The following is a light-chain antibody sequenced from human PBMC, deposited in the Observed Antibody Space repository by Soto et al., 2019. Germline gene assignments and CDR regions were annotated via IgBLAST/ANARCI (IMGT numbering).Light chain of an antibody. CDR1: QSVSSY. J-gene: IGKJ5*01. CDR2: DAS. CDR3: QQRSNWPPIT. V-gene: IGKV3-11*01. Sequence: EIVVTQSPATLSLSPGERATLSCRASQSVSSYLAWYQQKPGQAPRLLIYDASSRATGIPARFSGSGSGTDFTLTISSLEPEDFAVYYCQQRSNWPPITIGQGTRLEIK.